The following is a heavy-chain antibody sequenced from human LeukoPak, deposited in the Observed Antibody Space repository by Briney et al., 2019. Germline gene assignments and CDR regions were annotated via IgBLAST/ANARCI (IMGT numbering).Heavy chain of an antibody. V-gene: IGHV4-59*01. CDR1: GGSISSYY. J-gene: IGHJ3*02. Sequence: PSETLSLTCTVSGGSISSYYWSWIRQPPGKGLEWIGYIYYSGSTNYNPSLKSRVTISVDTSKNQFSLKLSSVTAADTAVYYCARDTRGAFDIWGQGTMVTVSS. CDR2: IYYSGST. CDR3: ARDTRGAFDI.